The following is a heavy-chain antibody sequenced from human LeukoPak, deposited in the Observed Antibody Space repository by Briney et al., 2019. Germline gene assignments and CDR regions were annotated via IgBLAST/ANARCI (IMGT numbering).Heavy chain of an antibody. V-gene: IGHV3-74*01. D-gene: IGHD3-22*01. J-gene: IGHJ4*02. CDR1: GFTFSNYW. CDR3: ARGGSSGSMIY. CDR2: INTDGTTT. Sequence: GGSLRLSCAASGFTFSNYWMFWVRQVPGKGLVWVLRINTDGTTTSYADSVKGRFTISRDNAKNSLYLQMNSLRVEDTALYYCARGGSSGSMIYWGQGTLVTVSS.